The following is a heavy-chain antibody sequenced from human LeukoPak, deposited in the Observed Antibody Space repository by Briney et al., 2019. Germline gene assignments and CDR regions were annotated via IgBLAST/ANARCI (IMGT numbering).Heavy chain of an antibody. CDR2: LYYSGNT. CDR1: GGSISSYY. V-gene: IGHV4-59*01. CDR3: AREAAYSSGWYGYFRH. D-gene: IGHD6-19*01. J-gene: IGHJ1*01. Sequence: PSETLYLTCTVSGGSISSYYWSWNRQPPGKGLKWIGYLYYSGNTNYNPSLKSRVSISVDTSQNQFSLKLSSVTAADTAVYYCAREAAYSSGWYGYFRHWGQGTLVTVSS.